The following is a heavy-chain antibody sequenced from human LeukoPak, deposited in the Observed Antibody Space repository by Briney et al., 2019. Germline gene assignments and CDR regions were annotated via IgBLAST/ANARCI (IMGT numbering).Heavy chain of an antibody. D-gene: IGHD6-25*01. V-gene: IGHV3-23*01. CDR1: GVIFSIYP. Sequence: GRSLRLSCAPSGVIFSIYPMSWVRQGPGKGLGWGSAISGTAENPYYADSVRGRFSISRDNSSNTVHLQMNSLRPEDTAVYYCANQRGGFWGQGTLVTVSS. CDR3: ANQRGGF. CDR2: ISGTAENP. J-gene: IGHJ4*02.